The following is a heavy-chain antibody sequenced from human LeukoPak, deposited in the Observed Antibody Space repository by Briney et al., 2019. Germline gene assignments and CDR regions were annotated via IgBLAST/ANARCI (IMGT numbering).Heavy chain of an antibody. J-gene: IGHJ6*04. D-gene: IGHD5-12*01. Sequence: SETLSLTCAVYGGSFSGYYWSWIRQPPGKGLEWIGEINHSGSTNYNPSLKSRVTISVDTSKNQFSLKLSSVTAADTAVYYCVRGRGYSGYAHTLDVWGKGTTVTVSS. CDR3: VRGRGYSGYAHTLDV. V-gene: IGHV4-34*01. CDR1: GGSFSGYY. CDR2: INHSGST.